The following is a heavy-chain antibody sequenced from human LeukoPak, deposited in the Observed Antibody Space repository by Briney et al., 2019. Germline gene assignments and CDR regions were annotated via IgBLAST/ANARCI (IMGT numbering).Heavy chain of an antibody. D-gene: IGHD3-22*01. J-gene: IGHJ5*02. CDR2: ISGSGGST. CDR1: GFTFSSYA. V-gene: IGHV3-23*01. Sequence: PGGSLRLSCAASGFTFSSYAMSWVRQAPGKGLEWVSAISGSGGSTYYADSVKGRFTISRDNSKNTLYLQMNSLRAEDTAVYYCAKDTDSRGYSGEWWFDPWGQGTLVTASS. CDR3: AKDTDSRGYSGEWWFDP.